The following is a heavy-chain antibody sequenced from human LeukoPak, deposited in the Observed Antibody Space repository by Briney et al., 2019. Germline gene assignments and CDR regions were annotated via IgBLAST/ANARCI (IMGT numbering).Heavy chain of an antibody. J-gene: IGHJ3*02. V-gene: IGHV5-51*01. Sequence: GESLKISCKGSGYSFTSYWIGWVRQMPGKGLEWMGIIYPGDSDTRYSPSFQGQVTISADKSISTAYLQWSSLKASDTAMYYCARQVVPAALPPGAFDIWGQGTMDTVSS. CDR2: IYPGDSDT. CDR3: ARQVVPAALPPGAFDI. CDR1: GYSFTSYW. D-gene: IGHD2-2*01.